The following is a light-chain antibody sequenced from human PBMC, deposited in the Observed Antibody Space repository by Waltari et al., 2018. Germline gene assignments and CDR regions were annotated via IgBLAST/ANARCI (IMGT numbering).Light chain of an antibody. Sequence: DIQMTQSPSSLSASVGDRVTIPSRASQSISGYLNWYQQKPGKAPKVLIYATSSLQSGVPSRFSGSGSGTDFTLTITSLQPEDFATYYCQQSYRTPPLTFGGGTKVEIK. CDR1: QSISGY. J-gene: IGKJ4*01. CDR3: QQSYRTPPLT. V-gene: IGKV1-39*01. CDR2: ATS.